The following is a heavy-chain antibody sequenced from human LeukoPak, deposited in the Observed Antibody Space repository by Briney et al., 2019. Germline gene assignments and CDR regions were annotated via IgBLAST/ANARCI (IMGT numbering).Heavy chain of an antibody. Sequence: ASVRVSCKASGYTFTSYDINWVRQAPGQGLEWMGWMNPDNDDTGSAQRFQGRITMTRDTSISTAYMELSGLRYEDTAIYYCARSREVRRYLSMLDHSLDVWGQGTTVTVSS. CDR1: GYTFTSYD. J-gene: IGHJ6*02. CDR3: ARSREVRRYLSMLDHSLDV. D-gene: IGHD4-11*01. CDR2: MNPDNDDT. V-gene: IGHV1-8*01.